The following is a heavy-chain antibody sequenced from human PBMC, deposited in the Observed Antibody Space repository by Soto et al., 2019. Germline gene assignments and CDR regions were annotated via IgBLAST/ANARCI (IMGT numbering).Heavy chain of an antibody. J-gene: IGHJ4*02. CDR3: ARETYRGFYFDY. Sequence: GSLILSCAASGFTVPDYWTDWVRQAPGKGLVWVSRINSDGSRTSYADSVTGRFTISRDNAKNTLYLQMNSLRVEDTALYYCARETYRGFYFDYWGQGTLVNVSS. D-gene: IGHD4-4*01. CDR1: GFTVPDYW. CDR2: INSDGSRT. V-gene: IGHV3-74*01.